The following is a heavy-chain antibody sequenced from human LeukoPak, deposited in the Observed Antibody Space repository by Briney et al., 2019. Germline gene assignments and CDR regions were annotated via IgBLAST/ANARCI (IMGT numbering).Heavy chain of an antibody. CDR2: IIPIFGTA. V-gene: IGHV1-69*05. CDR3: ASNRGDDFDY. D-gene: IGHD1-14*01. CDR1: GGTFSSYA. J-gene: IGHJ4*02. Sequence: GSSVKVACQAYGGTFSSYAISWVRQAPGQGLEWMGGIIPIFGTANYAQKFQGRVTITTDESTSTAYMERSSLRSEDTAVYYCASNRGDDFDYWGQGTLVTVSS.